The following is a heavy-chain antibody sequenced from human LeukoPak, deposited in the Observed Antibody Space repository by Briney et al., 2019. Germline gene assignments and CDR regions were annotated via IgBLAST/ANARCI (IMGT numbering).Heavy chain of an antibody. CDR3: ARGHLGLSP. J-gene: IGHJ5*02. Sequence: SENLSLTCTVSGGSISGFSLAWVRQPPRPGPEWIGYFHNSRTTSYNPSLTGRVTISVDTAMDQISLKLNSVTAADTAVYYCARGHLGLSPWGQGTLVTVSS. CDR1: GGSISGFS. V-gene: IGHV4-59*01. D-gene: IGHD3-10*01. CDR2: FHNSRTT.